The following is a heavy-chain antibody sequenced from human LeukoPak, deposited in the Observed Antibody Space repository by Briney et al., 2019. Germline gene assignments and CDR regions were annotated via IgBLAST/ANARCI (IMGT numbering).Heavy chain of an antibody. CDR2: NSGST. CDR1: GGSISSSSYY. D-gene: IGHD4-11*01. Sequence: SETLSLTCTVSGGSISSSSYYWGWIRQPPGKGLEWIRSNSGSTYDNPSLKSRVTISVDTSKNQFSLKLSSVTAADTAVYYCARSEINDYSRYWGQGILVIVSS. CDR3: ARSEINDYSRY. J-gene: IGHJ4*02. V-gene: IGHV4-39*07.